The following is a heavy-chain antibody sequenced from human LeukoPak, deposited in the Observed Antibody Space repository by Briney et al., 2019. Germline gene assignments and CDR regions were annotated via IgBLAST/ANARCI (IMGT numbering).Heavy chain of an antibody. D-gene: IGHD2-2*01. Sequence: SQTLSLTCTVSGGSISSGGYYWSWIRQPPGKGLEWIGFIYHSGSTYYNPSLKSRVTISVDRSKNQFSLKLSSVTAADTAVYYCARGGDVVPAATFDYWGQGTLVTVSS. J-gene: IGHJ4*02. CDR2: IYHSGST. CDR3: ARGGDVVPAATFDY. V-gene: IGHV4-30-2*01. CDR1: GGSISSGGYY.